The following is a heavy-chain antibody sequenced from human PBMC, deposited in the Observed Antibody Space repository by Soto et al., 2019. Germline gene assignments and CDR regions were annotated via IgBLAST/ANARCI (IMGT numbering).Heavy chain of an antibody. V-gene: IGHV3-23*01. D-gene: IGHD3-10*01. CDR1: GFTFRNSA. CDR2: ISYSASKT. CDR3: AKGTVRGVIVSYYYYGMDV. Sequence: GGSLRLSCAASGFTFRNSAMSWVRQAPGKGLEWVSAISYSASKTFYADSVKGRFTISRDNSKNTLYLQMNSLRAEDTAVYYCAKGTVRGVIVSYYYYGMDVWGQGTTVTVSS. J-gene: IGHJ6*02.